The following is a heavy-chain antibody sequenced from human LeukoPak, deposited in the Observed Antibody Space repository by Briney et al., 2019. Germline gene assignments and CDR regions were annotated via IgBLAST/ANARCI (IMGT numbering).Heavy chain of an antibody. CDR1: GGSISSYY. D-gene: IGHD3-22*01. CDR2: IYYSGST. Sequence: PSETLSLTCTVSGGSISSYYWSWIRQPPGKGLEWIGYIYYSGSTNYNPSLKSRVTISVDTSKNQFSLKLSSVTAADTAVYYCAMDYYDSSGYYELGVVEDYWGQGTLVTVSS. V-gene: IGHV4-59*12. J-gene: IGHJ4*02. CDR3: AMDYYDSSGYYELGVVEDY.